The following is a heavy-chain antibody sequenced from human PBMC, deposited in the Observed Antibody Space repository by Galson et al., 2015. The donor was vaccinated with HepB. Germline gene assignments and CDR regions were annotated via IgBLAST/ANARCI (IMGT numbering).Heavy chain of an antibody. J-gene: IGHJ4*01. CDR3: AKVFPEKTDGWYRQALYFFDS. Sequence: SLRLSCAASGFPFSYYAMTWVRQAPGKGLEWVSAITPSGDNTYSADSLKGRFSISRDNSKNTVFLQMNSLRADDTAIYFCAKVFPEKTDGWYRQALYFFDSWGHGTLVPVSS. CDR2: ITPSGDNT. V-gene: IGHV3-23*01. CDR1: GFPFSYYA. D-gene: IGHD6-19*01.